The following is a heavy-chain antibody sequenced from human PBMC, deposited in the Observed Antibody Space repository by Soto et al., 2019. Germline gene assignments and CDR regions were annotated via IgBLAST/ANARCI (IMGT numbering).Heavy chain of an antibody. J-gene: IGHJ4*02. CDR3: AREAFYDSSGYYSDDE. Sequence: ASVKVSCKASGYTFTSYGISWVRQAPGQGLEGMGWISAYNGNTNYAQKLQGRVTMTTDTSTGTAYMELRSLRSDDTAVYFCAREAFYDSSGYYSDDEWGQGTLVNV. CDR1: GYTFTSYG. CDR2: ISAYNGNT. V-gene: IGHV1-18*04. D-gene: IGHD3-22*01.